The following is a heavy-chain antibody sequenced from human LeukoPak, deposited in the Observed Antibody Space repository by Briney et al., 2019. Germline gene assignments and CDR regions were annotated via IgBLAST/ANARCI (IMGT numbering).Heavy chain of an antibody. V-gene: IGHV3-23*01. J-gene: IGHJ6*02. Sequence: GGSLRLSCAASGFTFSSYAMSWVRQAPGKGLEWISTISGSGGGTYYADSVKGRFTISRDNSKNTLYLQMNSLRAEDTAVYYCAKSIPAGIYYYGMDVWGQGTTVTVSS. CDR1: GFTFSSYA. D-gene: IGHD6-13*01. CDR2: ISGSGGGT. CDR3: AKSIPAGIYYYGMDV.